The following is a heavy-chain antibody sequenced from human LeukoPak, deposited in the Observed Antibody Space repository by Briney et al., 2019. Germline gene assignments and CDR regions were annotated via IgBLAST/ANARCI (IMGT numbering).Heavy chain of an antibody. V-gene: IGHV3-7*01. CDR3: ATFVLVYYDYGDYESPDY. J-gene: IGHJ4*02. D-gene: IGHD4-17*01. Sequence: GGSLRLSCAASGFTFDSNSMSWVRQAPGKGLEWVANIKQDGSEKYYVDSVKGRFTISRDNAKNSLYLQMNSLRAEDTAVYYCATFVLVYYDYGDYESPDYWGQGTLVTVSS. CDR1: GFTFDSNS. CDR2: IKQDGSEK.